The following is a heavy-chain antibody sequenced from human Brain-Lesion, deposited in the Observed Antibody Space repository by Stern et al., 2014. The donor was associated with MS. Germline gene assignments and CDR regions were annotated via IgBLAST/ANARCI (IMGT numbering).Heavy chain of an antibody. V-gene: IGHV1-2*04. CDR1: GYTFTGYY. Sequence: VQLLESGAEVKKPGASVKVSRKASGYTFTGYYMHWVRQAPGQGLEWMGWINPKSGGTNYAQKFQGWVTMTRDTSINTAYMELSRLRSDDTAVYYCATYYYDSTGYNDFWGQGTLVTVSS. D-gene: IGHD3-22*01. CDR3: ATYYYDSTGYNDF. CDR2: INPKSGGT. J-gene: IGHJ4*02.